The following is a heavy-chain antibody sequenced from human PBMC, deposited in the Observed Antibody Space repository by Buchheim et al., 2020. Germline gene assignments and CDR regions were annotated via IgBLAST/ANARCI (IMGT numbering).Heavy chain of an antibody. J-gene: IGHJ4*02. Sequence: QVQLVESGGGVVQPGGSLRLSCAASGFTFSSYAMHWVRQAPGKGLEWVAVISYDGSNKYYADSVKGRFTISRDNSKNTLYLQMNSLRAEDTAVYYCAKEGDFWSGYYNDYFDYWGQGTL. CDR2: ISYDGSNK. D-gene: IGHD3-3*01. CDR3: AKEGDFWSGYYNDYFDY. V-gene: IGHV3-30*04. CDR1: GFTFSSYA.